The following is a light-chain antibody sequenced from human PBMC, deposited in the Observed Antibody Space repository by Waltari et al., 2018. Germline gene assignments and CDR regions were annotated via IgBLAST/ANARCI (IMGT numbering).Light chain of an antibody. CDR1: QIISSY. J-gene: IGKJ2*01. CDR2: AAS. CDR3: QETYSTPRT. Sequence: DIQMTQSPSSLSASVGDRVTITCRASQIISSYLNWYQQKPGKAPKLLIYAASSLQTGVPSRFSGSGSGTDFTLTISSLQPEDFATYYCQETYSTPRTFGQGTKLEMK. V-gene: IGKV1-39*01.